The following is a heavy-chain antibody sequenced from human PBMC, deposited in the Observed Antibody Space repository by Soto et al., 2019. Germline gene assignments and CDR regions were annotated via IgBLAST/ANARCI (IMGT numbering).Heavy chain of an antibody. CDR2: TGTRRKYT. Sequence: PGGSLRLSCAASGYALRDYSTNWVRQAPGKGLEWVSYTGTRRKYTFYADSVRGRFTISRDDARNSVYLQLNSLRDEDTAVYYCVRDRDWAFDIWGQGTMVTVSS. CDR1: GYALRDYS. J-gene: IGHJ3*02. V-gene: IGHV3-48*02. D-gene: IGHD3-9*01. CDR3: VRDRDWAFDI.